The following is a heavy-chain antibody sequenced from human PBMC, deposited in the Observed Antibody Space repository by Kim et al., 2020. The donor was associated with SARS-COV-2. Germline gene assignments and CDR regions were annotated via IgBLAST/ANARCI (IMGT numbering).Heavy chain of an antibody. CDR3: ARVRGVYGDYVGY. D-gene: IGHD4-17*01. J-gene: IGHJ4*02. CDR2: INPNSGGT. V-gene: IGHV1-2*06. Sequence: ASVKVSCKASGYTFTGYYMHWVRQAPGQGLEWMGRINPNSGGTNYAQKFQGRVTMTRDTSISTAYMELSRLRSDDTAVYYCARVRGVYGDYVGYWGQGTLVTVSS. CDR1: GYTFTGYY.